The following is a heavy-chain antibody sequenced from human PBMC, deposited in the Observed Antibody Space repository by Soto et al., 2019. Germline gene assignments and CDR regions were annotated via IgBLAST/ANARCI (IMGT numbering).Heavy chain of an antibody. CDR2: ISGSGDGT. V-gene: IGHV3-23*01. J-gene: IGHJ4*02. Sequence: PGGSLRLSCAASGFTFSSFALSWVRQAPGKGLEWVSAISGSGDGTDYADFVKGRFTISRDNSKNTPYLQMNSLRAEDTAVYYCAGPGYSSQDYWGQGALVTVSS. CDR3: AGPGYSSQDY. D-gene: IGHD5-18*01. CDR1: GFTFSSFA.